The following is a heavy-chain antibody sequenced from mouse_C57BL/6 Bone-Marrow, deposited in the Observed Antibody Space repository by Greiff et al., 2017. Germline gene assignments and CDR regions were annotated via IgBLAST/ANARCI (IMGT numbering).Heavy chain of an antibody. CDR2: IYIGNGYT. J-gene: IGHJ4*01. CDR1: GYTFTSYG. V-gene: IGHV1-58*01. D-gene: IGHD1-1*01. CDR3: AILYYGSSPYYAMDY. Sequence: VQLKQSGAELVRPGSSVKMSCKTSGYTFTSYGINWVKQRPGQGLEWIGYIYIGNGYTEYNEKFKGKATLTSDTSSSTAYMQLSSLTSEDSAIYFCAILYYGSSPYYAMDYWGQGTSVTVCS.